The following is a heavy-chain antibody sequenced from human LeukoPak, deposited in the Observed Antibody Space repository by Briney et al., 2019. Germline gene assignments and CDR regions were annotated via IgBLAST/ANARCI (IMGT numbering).Heavy chain of an antibody. Sequence: SETLSLTCTVSGGSISTYSWTWIRQPPGKGLEWIGEINHSGSTNYNASLKSRVTISVDTSKNQFSLKLSSVTAADTAVYYCAREEDCSGGICYLGNAFDIWGQGTMVTVSS. CDR3: AREEDCSGGICYLGNAFDI. CDR2: INHSGST. CDR1: GGSISTYS. V-gene: IGHV4-34*01. D-gene: IGHD2-15*01. J-gene: IGHJ3*02.